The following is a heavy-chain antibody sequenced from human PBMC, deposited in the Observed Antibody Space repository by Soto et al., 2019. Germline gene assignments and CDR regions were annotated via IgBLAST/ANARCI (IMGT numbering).Heavy chain of an antibody. D-gene: IGHD4-17*01. CDR3: AKDKGPHGDHTGWDY. CDR2: ISGSGGST. CDR1: GFTFSSYA. Sequence: EVQLLESGGGLVQPGGSLRLSCAASGFTFSSYAMSWVRQAPGKGLEWVSAISGSGGSTYYADSVKGRFTISRDNSKNTLYLQMNRLRAEDTAVYYCAKDKGPHGDHTGWDYWGQGTLVTVSS. V-gene: IGHV3-23*01. J-gene: IGHJ4*02.